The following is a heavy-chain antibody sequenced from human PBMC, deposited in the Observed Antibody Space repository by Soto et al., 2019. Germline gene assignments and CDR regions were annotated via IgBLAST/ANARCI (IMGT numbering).Heavy chain of an antibody. V-gene: IGHV1-24*01. CDR2: FDPEDGET. CDR1: GYTLTELS. Sequence: ASVKVSCKVSGYTLTELSMHWVRRAPGKGLEWMGGFDPEDGETIYAQKFQGRVTMTEDTSTDTAYMELSSLRSEDTAVYYCDGGLTISFDYWGQGTLVTVSS. J-gene: IGHJ4*02. CDR3: DGGLTISFDY. D-gene: IGHD2-15*01.